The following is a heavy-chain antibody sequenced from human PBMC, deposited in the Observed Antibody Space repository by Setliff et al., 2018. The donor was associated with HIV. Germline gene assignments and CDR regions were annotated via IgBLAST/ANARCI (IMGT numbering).Heavy chain of an antibody. Sequence: PSETLSLTCTVSGGSISSYYWSWIRQPPGKGLEWIGYIYYSGSTNYNPSLKSRVTISVDTSKNQFSLKLSSVTAADTAVYYCARQDYYYYYMDVWGKGTTVTV. CDR3: ARQDYYYYYMDV. V-gene: IGHV4-59*08. J-gene: IGHJ6*03. CDR1: GGSISSYY. CDR2: IYYSGST.